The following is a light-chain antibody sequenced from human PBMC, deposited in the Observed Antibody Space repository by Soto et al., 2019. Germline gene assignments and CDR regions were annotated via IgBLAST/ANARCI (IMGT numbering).Light chain of an antibody. CDR1: QSISNH. V-gene: IGKV1-39*01. Sequence: DIQMTQSPSSLSAPVEDRAIITCRASQSISNHLNWYQQKPGKAPKLLIFAASSLQSGVPSRFSGSRSGPDFTLTISSLQPEDFATYYCQQSYSSPPTFGQGTKVDI. CDR2: AAS. CDR3: QQSYSSPPT. J-gene: IGKJ1*01.